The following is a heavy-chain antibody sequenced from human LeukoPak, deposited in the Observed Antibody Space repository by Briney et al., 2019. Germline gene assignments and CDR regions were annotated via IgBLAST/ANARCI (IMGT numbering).Heavy chain of an antibody. V-gene: IGHV1-46*01. CDR2: VNPSGGST. D-gene: IGHD7-27*01. CDR1: GYTFTSYF. J-gene: IGHJ4*02. Sequence: ASVKVSCKASGYTFTSYFMHWVRQAPGQGLEWMGLVNPSGGSTNYAQKFQGRVTMTRDMSTSTVFMVLDSLRSEDTAVYYCARGPGDLGDYWGQGTLVTVSS. CDR3: ARGPGDLGDY.